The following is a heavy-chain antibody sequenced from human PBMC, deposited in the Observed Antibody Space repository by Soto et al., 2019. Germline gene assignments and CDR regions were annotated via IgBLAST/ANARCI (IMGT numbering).Heavy chain of an antibody. CDR3: ARRETMVRGVISSAGDY. CDR1: GYSFTSYW. V-gene: IGHV5-51*01. D-gene: IGHD3-10*01. Sequence: GESLKISCKGSGYSFTSYWIGWVRQMPGKGLVWMGIIYPGDSDTRYSPSFQGQVTISADKSIITAYLQWSSLKASDTAIYYCARRETMVRGVISSAGDYWGQGTLVTVSS. J-gene: IGHJ4*02. CDR2: IYPGDSDT.